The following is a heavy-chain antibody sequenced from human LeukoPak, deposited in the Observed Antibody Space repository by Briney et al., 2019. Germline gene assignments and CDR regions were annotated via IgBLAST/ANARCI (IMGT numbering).Heavy chain of an antibody. CDR1: GFIFSSYS. CDR3: ARDRSMVRGVTAFDY. J-gene: IGHJ4*02. D-gene: IGHD3-10*01. CDR2: IGGSGGNT. V-gene: IGHV3-23*01. Sequence: GGSLRLSCAASGFIFSSYSMSWVRQAPGKGLEWVSAIGGSGGNTYYADSVKGRFTISRDNSKNTLYLQMNSLRAEDTAVYFCARDRSMVRGVTAFDYWGQGTLVTVSS.